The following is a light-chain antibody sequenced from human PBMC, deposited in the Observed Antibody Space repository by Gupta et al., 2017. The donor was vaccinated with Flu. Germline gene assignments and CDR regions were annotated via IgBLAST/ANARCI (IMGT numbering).Light chain of an antibody. CDR3: QQYSAWPLT. J-gene: IGKJ4*01. CDR2: FAS. V-gene: IGKV3-15*01. CDR1: QTIYNN. Sequence: GERATLSCRASQTIYNNLAWYQQKPGRAPRLLIYFASTRATGFPARFSGSGSGTDFTLTISSLQSEDFAVYYCQQYSAWPLTFGGGTKVEIK.